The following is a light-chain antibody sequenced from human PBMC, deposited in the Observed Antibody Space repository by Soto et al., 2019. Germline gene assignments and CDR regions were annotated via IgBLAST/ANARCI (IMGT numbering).Light chain of an antibody. CDR3: QSYDSSLRGV. Sequence: QSVLTQPPSVSGAPGQRVTISCNGSSSNIGAGYDVHWYQQLPGTAPKLLIYGNSNRPSGVPDRFSGSKSGTSASLAITGLQAEDEADYYCQSYDSSLRGVFGGGTKVTVL. V-gene: IGLV1-40*01. CDR2: GNS. CDR1: SSNIGAGYD. J-gene: IGLJ2*01.